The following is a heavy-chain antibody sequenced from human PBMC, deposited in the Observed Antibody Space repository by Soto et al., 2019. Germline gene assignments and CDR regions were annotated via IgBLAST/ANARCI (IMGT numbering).Heavy chain of an antibody. D-gene: IGHD4-17*01. CDR2: ISSSSSYI. CDR1: VFTFSSYS. J-gene: IGHJ4*02. V-gene: IGHV3-21*01. Sequence: WWSLRLSCSASVFTFSSYSMNWVRQAPGKGLEWVSSISSSSSYIYYADSVKGRFTISRDNAKNSLYLQMNSLRAEDTAVYYCASANYGGNSYYWGQGTLVTVSS. CDR3: ASANYGGNSYY.